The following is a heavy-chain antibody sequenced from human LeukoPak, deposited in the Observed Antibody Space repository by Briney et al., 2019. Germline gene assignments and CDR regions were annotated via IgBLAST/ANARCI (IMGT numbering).Heavy chain of an antibody. J-gene: IGHJ3*02. CDR3: ARARYANAWYAFDI. D-gene: IGHD2-2*01. Sequence: SSETLSLTCTVSGGPVSSYYGRWIRRPPGGGLEWIAYLSHSGSRDSNPSLTSRVTTLVDTSKNQFSLKLTSVTAADTAVYYCARARYANAWYAFDIWGHGTMVTVSS. CDR2: LSHSGSR. V-gene: IGHV4-59*02. CDR1: GGPVSSYY.